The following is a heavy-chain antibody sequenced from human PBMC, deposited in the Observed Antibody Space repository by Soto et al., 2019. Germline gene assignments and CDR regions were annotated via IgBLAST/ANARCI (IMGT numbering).Heavy chain of an antibody. J-gene: IGHJ6*03. CDR2: INAGNGNT. V-gene: IGHV1-3*01. CDR3: ARDHYYGSGSYYPMDHYYYYYMDV. CDR1: GYTFTSYA. Sequence: ASVKVSCKASGYTFTSYAMHWVRQAPGQRLEWMGWINAGNGNTKYSQKFQGRVTITRGTSASTAYMELSSLRSEDTAVYYCARDHYYGSGSYYPMDHYYYYYMDVWGKGTTVTVSS. D-gene: IGHD3-10*01.